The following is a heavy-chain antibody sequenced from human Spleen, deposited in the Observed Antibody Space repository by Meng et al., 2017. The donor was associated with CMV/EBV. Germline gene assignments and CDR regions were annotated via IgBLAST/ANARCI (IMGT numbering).Heavy chain of an antibody. V-gene: IGHV5-10-1*01. J-gene: IGHJ5*02. CDR3: ARHGARIAARDNWFDP. Sequence: GAEVKKPGESLKISCKGSGYSFTSYWISWVRQMPGKGLEWMGRIDPSDSYTNYSPSFQGHVTISADKSISTAYLQWSSLKASDTAMYYCARHGARIAARDNWFDPWGQGTLVTVSS. CDR1: GYSFTSYW. D-gene: IGHD6-6*01. CDR2: IDPSDSYT.